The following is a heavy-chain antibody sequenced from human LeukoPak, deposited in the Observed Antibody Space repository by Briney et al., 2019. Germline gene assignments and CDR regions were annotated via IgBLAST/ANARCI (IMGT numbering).Heavy chain of an antibody. Sequence: GSSVKVSCKASGGTFSSYAISWVRQAPGQGLEWMGGIIILISGATNYAQKFQGRVTITADQSTSTAYMELSSLRSEDTAVYFCASGGDILTGYYNGPSYNWFDPWGQGTLVTVSS. V-gene: IGHV1-69*01. CDR3: ASGGDILTGYYNGPSYNWFDP. J-gene: IGHJ5*02. CDR1: GGTFSSYA. CDR2: IIILISGAT. D-gene: IGHD3-9*01.